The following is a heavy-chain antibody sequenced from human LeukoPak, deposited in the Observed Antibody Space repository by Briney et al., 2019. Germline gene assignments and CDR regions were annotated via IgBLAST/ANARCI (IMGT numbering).Heavy chain of an antibody. CDR3: ARGPPRYRVFY. CDR2: INHSGGT. J-gene: IGHJ4*01. CDR1: SGSFSGYY. D-gene: IGHD2-2*02. Sequence: SETLSLTCAVYSGSFSGYYWNWIRQPPGKGLEWIGEINHSGGTNYNPSLKSRVTISVDTSKNQFSLKLSSVTAADTAVYYCARGPPRYRVFYWGHGTLVTVSS. V-gene: IGHV4-34*01.